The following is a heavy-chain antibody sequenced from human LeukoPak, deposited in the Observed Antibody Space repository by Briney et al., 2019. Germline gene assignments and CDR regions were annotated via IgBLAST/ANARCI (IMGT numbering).Heavy chain of an antibody. CDR3: ARENYYDSSGYYYPFDY. Sequence: ASVKVSCKASGYTFTSYGISWVRQAPGQGFEWMGWISAYNGNTNYAQKLQGRVTMTTDTSTSTAYMELRSLRSDDTAVYYCARENYYDSSGYYYPFDYWGQGTLVTVSS. CDR2: ISAYNGNT. V-gene: IGHV1-18*01. J-gene: IGHJ4*02. D-gene: IGHD3-22*01. CDR1: GYTFTSYG.